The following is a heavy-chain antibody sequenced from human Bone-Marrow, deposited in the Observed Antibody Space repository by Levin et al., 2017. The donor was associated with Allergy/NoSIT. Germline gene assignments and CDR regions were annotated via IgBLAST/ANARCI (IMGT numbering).Heavy chain of an antibody. J-gene: IGHJ4*02. V-gene: IGHV5-51*01. CDR3: ARPASVTYSTGWYGGY. D-gene: IGHD6-19*01. CDR1: GYSFSSYW. CDR2: IFPGDSTI. Sequence: PGESLKISCKGYGYSFSSYWIGWVRQTPDKGLEWLGIIFPGDSTIRYSPSFQGHVSLSVDKSINTAYLQWSSLEASDTAIYYCARPASVTYSTGWYGGYWGQGTLVTVSS.